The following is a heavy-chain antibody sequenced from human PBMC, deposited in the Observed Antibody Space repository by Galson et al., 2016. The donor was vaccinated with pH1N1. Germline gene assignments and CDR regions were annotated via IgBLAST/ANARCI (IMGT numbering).Heavy chain of an antibody. V-gene: IGHV3-23*01. D-gene: IGHD6-13*01. Sequence: SLRLSCAASGFTFNNYSMFWVRRAPGKGLEWVSSISGSGISTYYADSVKGRFTISRDNSKNTLYLQMNSLRAEDTALYYCAKDRNRIVALQGYFDSWGQGSLVTVSS. CDR2: ISGSGIST. CDR1: GFTFNNYS. J-gene: IGHJ4*02. CDR3: AKDRNRIVALQGYFDS.